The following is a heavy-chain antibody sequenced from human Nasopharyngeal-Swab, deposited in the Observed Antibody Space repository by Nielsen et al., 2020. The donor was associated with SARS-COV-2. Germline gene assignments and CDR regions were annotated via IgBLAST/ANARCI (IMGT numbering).Heavy chain of an antibody. V-gene: IGHV4-39*01. CDR3: ARAGVDILTGSSGGCFDY. J-gene: IGHJ4*02. Sequence: SETLSLTCTVSGGSISSRSSYWGWIRQPPGKGLERIGSIYYSGSTYYTPSLKSRVTISVDTSKNQFSLNLRSVTAADTAVYYCARAGVDILTGSSGGCFDYWGQGTLVTVSS. D-gene: IGHD3-9*01. CDR2: IYYSGST. CDR1: GGSISSRSSY.